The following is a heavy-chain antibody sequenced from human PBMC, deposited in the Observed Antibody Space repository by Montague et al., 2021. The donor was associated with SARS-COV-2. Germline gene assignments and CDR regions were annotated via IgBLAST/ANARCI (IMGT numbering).Heavy chain of an antibody. CDR2: IYASGST. CDR1: GVSITSYY. D-gene: IGHD3-16*01. Sequence: SETLSLTCSISGVSITSYYWSWVRQPSGKGLEWIGHIYASGSTNYRPSLKSRVRLSIGNPKNQFSLKLESLTAADTAVYYCVRDGGNWYYFDYWGQGALVTVSS. J-gene: IGHJ4*02. V-gene: IGHV4-4*07. CDR3: VRDGGNWYYFDY.